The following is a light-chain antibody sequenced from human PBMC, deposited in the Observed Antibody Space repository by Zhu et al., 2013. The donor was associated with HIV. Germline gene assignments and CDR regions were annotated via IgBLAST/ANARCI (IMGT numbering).Light chain of an antibody. CDR1: QGINNN. J-gene: IGKJ3*01. CDR3: HNYNSAPLT. CDR2: AAS. Sequence: DIQMTQSPSSLSASVGDRVTLTCRASQGINNNLAWYQQRPGEVPKLLIYAASTLQSGVPSRFSGSGSGTDFTLTISSLQPEDVATYYCHNYNSAPLTFGPGTKVDIK. V-gene: IGKV1-27*01.